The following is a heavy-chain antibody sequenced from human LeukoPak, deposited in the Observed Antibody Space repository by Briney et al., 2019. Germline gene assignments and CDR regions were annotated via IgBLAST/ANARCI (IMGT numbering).Heavy chain of an antibody. J-gene: IGHJ4*02. Sequence: PGGSLRLSCAASGFTLTHDAIHWVRQAPGKGLEWVAVVSKDTVTKFYRDSVKGRFTVSTDSSKNTVYLQMTGLRSEGTAVYYCAGDRWRGAPDYFDCWGQGTLVTVSS. CDR2: VSKDTVTK. CDR3: AGDRWRGAPDYFDC. D-gene: IGHD1-26*01. CDR1: GFTLTHDA. V-gene: IGHV3-30*03.